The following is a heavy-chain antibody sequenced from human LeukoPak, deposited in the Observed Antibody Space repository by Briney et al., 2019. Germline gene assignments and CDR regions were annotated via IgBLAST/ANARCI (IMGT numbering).Heavy chain of an antibody. D-gene: IGHD1-26*01. CDR2: ISSDGRYK. CDR3: ARARSIVGVSPFQH. CDR1: GFTFSGYT. V-gene: IGHV3-30*04. J-gene: IGHJ1*01. Sequence: GGSLRLSCAASGFTFSGYTMHWVRQAPGKGLEWVAFISSDGRYKSHADSVKGRCTISRDNSKNTLYLQMNSLRPGDTAVYYCARARSIVGVSPFQHWGQGTLVTVSS.